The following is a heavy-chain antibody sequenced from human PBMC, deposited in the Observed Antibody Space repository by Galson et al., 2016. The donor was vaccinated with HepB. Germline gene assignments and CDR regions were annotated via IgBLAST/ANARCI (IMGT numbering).Heavy chain of an antibody. J-gene: IGHJ5*02. CDR1: GGSASSSSYF. CDR2: IYFGGST. V-gene: IGHV4-39*07. D-gene: IGHD3-3*01. Sequence: SETLSLTCTVSGGSASSSSYFWGWIRQPPGERLEWIGSIYFGGSTSYNPSLKSRVTISVDTSKNQFSLNLTSVTAADTAVYYCARVPRALVLRTKVDPWGQGTLVTVSS. CDR3: ARVPRALVLRTKVDP.